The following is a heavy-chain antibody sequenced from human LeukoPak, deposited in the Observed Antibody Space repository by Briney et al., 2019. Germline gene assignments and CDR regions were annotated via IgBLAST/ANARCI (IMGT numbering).Heavy chain of an antibody. CDR1: GGSISSSSYY. V-gene: IGHV4-39*07. CDR3: ARGRAERYDFWSGYYLIAFDI. J-gene: IGHJ3*02. CDR2: IYYSGST. D-gene: IGHD3-3*01. Sequence: SETLSLTCTVSGGSISSSSYYWGWIRQPPGKGLEWIGSIYYSGSTYYNPSLKSRVTISVDTSKNQFSLKLSSVTAADTAVYYCARGRAERYDFWSGYYLIAFDIWGQGTMVTVSS.